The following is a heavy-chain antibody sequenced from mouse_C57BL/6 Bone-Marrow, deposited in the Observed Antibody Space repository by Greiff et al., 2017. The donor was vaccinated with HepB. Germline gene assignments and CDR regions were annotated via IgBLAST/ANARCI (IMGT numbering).Heavy chain of an antibody. CDR2: IDPSDSYT. D-gene: IGHD2-1*01. J-gene: IGHJ1*03. CDR1: GYTFTSYW. V-gene: IGHV1-59*01. CDR3: ARWEGRYYRYFDV. Sequence: QVQLKQPGAELVRPGPSVKLSCKASGYTFTSYWMHWVKQRPGQGLEWIGVIDPSDSYTNYNQKFKGKATLTVDTSSSTAYMQLSSLTSEDSAVYYCARWEGRYYRYFDVWGTGTTVTVSS.